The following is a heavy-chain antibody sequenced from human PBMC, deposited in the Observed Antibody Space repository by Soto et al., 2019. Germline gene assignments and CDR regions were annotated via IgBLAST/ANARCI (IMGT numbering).Heavy chain of an antibody. CDR1: GVSITSHY. J-gene: IGHJ4*02. CDR3: TVGGAGHPFDY. V-gene: IGHV4-59*11. Sequence: QVQLQESGPGLVKPSETLSLTCTVSGVSITSHYWTWIRQPPGKGLEWIGNIHYSGSTNYSPSLKGRVIISADTSENQSSLKLSSVTTADTAVYYCTVGGAGHPFDYWGQGTLVTVSS. D-gene: IGHD3-16*01. CDR2: IHYSGST.